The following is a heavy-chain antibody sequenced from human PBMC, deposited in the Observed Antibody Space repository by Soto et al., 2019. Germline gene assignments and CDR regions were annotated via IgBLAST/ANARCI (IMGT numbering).Heavy chain of an antibody. CDR2: IYWDDAK. J-gene: IGHJ4*02. Sequence: QITLKESGPTLVKPTQTLTLTCTFSGFSLSASGVGVGWIRQPPGKALEWLAIIYWDDAKHYSPSLKSSLTITKDTSKNRGVLTMTNMDPVDTATYYCAHKGGGDRILDYWGQGTLVTVSS. V-gene: IGHV2-5*02. CDR3: AHKGGGDRILDY. CDR1: GFSLSASGVG. D-gene: IGHD3-16*01.